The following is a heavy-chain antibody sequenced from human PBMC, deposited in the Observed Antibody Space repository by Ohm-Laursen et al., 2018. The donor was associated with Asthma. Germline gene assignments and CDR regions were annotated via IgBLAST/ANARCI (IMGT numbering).Heavy chain of an antibody. CDR1: GFTFGDYA. CDR3: TRGESDSGYDAPFDY. Sequence: SLRLSCSASGFTFGDYAMSWFRQAPGKGLEWVGFIRSKAYGGTTEYAASVKGRFTISRDDSKSIAYLQMNSLKTGDTAVYYCTRGESDSGYDAPFDYWGQGTLVTVSS. CDR2: IRSKAYGGTT. J-gene: IGHJ4*02. D-gene: IGHD5-12*01. V-gene: IGHV3-49*03.